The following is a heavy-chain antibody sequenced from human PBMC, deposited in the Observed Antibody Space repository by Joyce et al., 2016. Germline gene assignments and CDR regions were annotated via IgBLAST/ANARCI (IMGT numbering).Heavy chain of an antibody. V-gene: IGHV3-30-3*01. D-gene: IGHD3-3*01. J-gene: IGHJ4*02. CDR2: ISYDGSNK. CDR1: GFNFNNYA. Sequence: QVQLVESGGGVVQPGRSLRLSCAASGFNFNNYAMHWVRQAPDKGVEWVAVISYDGSNKYYGDSVQGRFTISRDNSKNTLYLQMSSLRTEDTAVYYCARGGDIYDFWSGFFYWGQGTLVTVSS. CDR3: ARGGDIYDFWSGFFY.